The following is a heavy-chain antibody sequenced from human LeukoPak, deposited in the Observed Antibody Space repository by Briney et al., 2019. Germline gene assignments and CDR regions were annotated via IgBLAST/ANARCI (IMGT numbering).Heavy chain of an antibody. CDR3: ARQHDILTGYYLDWFDP. J-gene: IGHJ5*02. Sequence: GESLKISCKASAYSFTSYWIAWVRQMPRNGLEWMGVIYPGDSDTRYSTSFQGQVTISADKSISTAYLQWSSLKASDTAMYYCARQHDILTGYYLDWFDPWGQGTLVTVSS. V-gene: IGHV5-51*01. CDR1: AYSFTSYW. CDR2: IYPGDSDT. D-gene: IGHD3-9*01.